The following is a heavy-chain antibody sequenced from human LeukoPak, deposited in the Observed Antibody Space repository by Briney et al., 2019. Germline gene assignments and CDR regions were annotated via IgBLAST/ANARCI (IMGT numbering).Heavy chain of an antibody. D-gene: IGHD3-22*01. CDR3: ASIYDSSGSGQDYYYYGMDV. Sequence: ASVKVSCKASGYTFTGYYMHWVRQAPGQGLEWMGWINPNSGGTNYAQKFQGRVTMTRDTSISTAYTELSRLRSDDTAVYYCASIYDSSGSGQDYYYYGMDVWGQGTTVTVSS. V-gene: IGHV1-2*02. CDR1: GYTFTGYY. J-gene: IGHJ6*02. CDR2: INPNSGGT.